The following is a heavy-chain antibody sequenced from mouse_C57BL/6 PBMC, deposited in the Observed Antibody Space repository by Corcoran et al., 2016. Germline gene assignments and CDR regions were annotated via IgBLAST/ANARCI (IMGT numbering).Heavy chain of an antibody. V-gene: IGHV9-3*01. Sequence: QIQLVQSGPELKKPGETVKISCKASGYTFTTYGMSWVKQAPGKGLKWMGWINTYSGVPTYADDFKGRFAFSLETSASTAYLQINNRKNEDTATYFCARWGLYDGYYVFFDYWGQGTTLTVSS. CDR1: GYTFTTYG. J-gene: IGHJ2*01. D-gene: IGHD2-3*01. CDR3: ARWGLYDGYYVFFDY. CDR2: INTYSGVP.